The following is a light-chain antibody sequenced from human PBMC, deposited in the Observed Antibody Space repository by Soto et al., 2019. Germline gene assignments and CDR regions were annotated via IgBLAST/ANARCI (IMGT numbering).Light chain of an antibody. CDR3: QQYNNWPLYT. CDR1: QSVSSN. J-gene: IGKJ2*01. CDR2: GAS. V-gene: IGKV3-15*01. Sequence: EIVMTQSPATLSVSPGERATLSCRASQSVSSNLAWYQQKPGQAPRLLIYGASTRATGIPARFSGSGSGTAFTLTTSSLQAEDVVVYYCQQYNNWPLYTFGQGTKLEIK.